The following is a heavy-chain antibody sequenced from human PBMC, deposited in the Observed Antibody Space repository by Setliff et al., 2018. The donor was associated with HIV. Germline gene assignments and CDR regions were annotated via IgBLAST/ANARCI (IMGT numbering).Heavy chain of an antibody. CDR3: AREFSERSPNPDHYYYYMDV. J-gene: IGHJ6*03. D-gene: IGHD6-19*01. V-gene: IGHV4-61*09. CDR1: GGSISSGSYY. CDR2: IYTSGST. Sequence: PSETLSLTCTVSGGSISSGSYYWSWIRQPAGKGLEWIGHIYTSGSTNYNPSLNSRVTISLDTSKDQFSLKLTAVTAADTAVYYCAREFSERSPNPDHYYYYMDVWGKGTTVTVSS.